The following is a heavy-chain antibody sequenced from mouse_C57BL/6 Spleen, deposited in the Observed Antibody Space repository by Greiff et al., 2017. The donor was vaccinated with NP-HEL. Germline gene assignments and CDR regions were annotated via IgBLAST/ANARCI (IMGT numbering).Heavy chain of an antibody. Sequence: VQLQQSGPELVKPGASVKISCKASGYAFSSSWMNWVKQRPGKGLEWIGRIYPGDGDTNYNGKFKGKATLTADKSSSTAYMQLSSLTSEDSAVYFCAREDYESYWGQGTTLTVSS. CDR2: IYPGDGDT. CDR3: AREDYESY. J-gene: IGHJ2*01. V-gene: IGHV1-82*01. D-gene: IGHD2-4*01. CDR1: GYAFSSSW.